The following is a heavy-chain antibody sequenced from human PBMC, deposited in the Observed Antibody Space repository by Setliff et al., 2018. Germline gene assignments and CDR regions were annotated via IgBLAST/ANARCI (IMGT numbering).Heavy chain of an antibody. CDR3: ARTCSGSGCYAGLES. CDR1: GFTFSNYR. Sequence: GESLKISCAASGFTFSNYRMHWVRQAPGKGLEWVAVIWHDGGNKYHADSVKGRFTISRGNSKNTLYLQMNSLRPEDTAVYYCARTCSGSGCYAGLESWGQGTPVTVSS. D-gene: IGHD2-15*01. J-gene: IGHJ4*02. CDR2: IWHDGGNK. V-gene: IGHV3-33*08.